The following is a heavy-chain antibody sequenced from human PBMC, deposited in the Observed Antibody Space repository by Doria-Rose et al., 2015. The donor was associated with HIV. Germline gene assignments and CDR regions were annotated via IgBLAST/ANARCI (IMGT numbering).Heavy chain of an antibody. CDR1: GASISSDNY. Sequence: VQLQESGPVLVKPSETLSLTCTVSGASISSDNYWGWIRQPPGKGLEWIGSYYSSGRTYYNPSLKGRVTISADTSKNQFSLNLSSLTAADTAVYYCVMMPHYWGQGTRGTGSA. D-gene: IGHD3-16*01. J-gene: IGHJ4*02. CDR3: VMMPHY. V-gene: IGHV4-38-2*02. CDR2: YYSSGRT.